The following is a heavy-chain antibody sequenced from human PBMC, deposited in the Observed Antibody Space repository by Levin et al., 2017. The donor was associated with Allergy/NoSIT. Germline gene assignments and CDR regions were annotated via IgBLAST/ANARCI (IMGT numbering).Heavy chain of an antibody. CDR1: GLSLTPSGVG. D-gene: IGHD7-27*01. J-gene: IGHJ1*01. Sequence: SGPTLVKPTQTLTLTCTLSGLSLTPSGVGVGWIRQPPGKALEWLALIYWHDQQRYNQSLGNRLTITKDTSKNQVGLTMTNVDPVDTATYYCALRTNVYSNWGNAFQRWGQGTLVTVSS. CDR3: ALRTNVYSNWGNAFQR. CDR2: IYWHDQQ. V-gene: IGHV2-5*01.